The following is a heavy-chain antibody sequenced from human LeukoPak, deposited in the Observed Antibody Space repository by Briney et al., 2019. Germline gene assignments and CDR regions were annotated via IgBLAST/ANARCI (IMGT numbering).Heavy chain of an antibody. CDR1: GGSLSSYY. Sequence: SETLSLTCTVSGGSLSSYYWSWIRQPAGKGLEWIGRIYTSGSTNYNPSLKSRVTMSVDTSKNQFSLKLRSVTAADTAVYYCARDSSYGSGRRYFDYWGQGTLVTVSS. CDR3: ARDSSYGSGRRYFDY. J-gene: IGHJ4*02. CDR2: IYTSGST. D-gene: IGHD3-10*01. V-gene: IGHV4-4*07.